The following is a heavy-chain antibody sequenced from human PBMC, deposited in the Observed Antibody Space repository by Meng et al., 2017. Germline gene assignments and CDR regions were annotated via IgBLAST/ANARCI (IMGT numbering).Heavy chain of an antibody. D-gene: IGHD5-18*01. CDR3: AGASYGYSYGFPQYYFDY. CDR1: GYTFTSYD. V-gene: IGHV1-2*02. Sequence: SVNVSCKASGYTFTSYDINWVRQAPGQGLEWMGWINPNSGGTNYAQKLQGRVTMTRDTSISTAYMELSRLRSDDTAVYYCAGASYGYSYGFPQYYFDYWGQGTLVTVSS. J-gene: IGHJ4*02. CDR2: INPNSGGT.